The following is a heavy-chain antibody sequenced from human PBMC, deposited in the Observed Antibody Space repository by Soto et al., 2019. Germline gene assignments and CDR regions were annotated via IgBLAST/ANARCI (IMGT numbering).Heavy chain of an antibody. D-gene: IGHD3-3*01. CDR2: IHEIGSS. V-gene: IGHV4-4*02. Sequence: SETLSLTCAVSSGSVTSNNWWSWVRQSPGKRLEWIGEIHEIGSSNYNPSLKSRVTISVDKSKNQFSLKLTSVTAADTAIYYCARDPDGEVVFMDVWGKGTTVTVSS. CDR1: SGSVTSNNW. J-gene: IGHJ6*03. CDR3: ARDPDGEVVFMDV.